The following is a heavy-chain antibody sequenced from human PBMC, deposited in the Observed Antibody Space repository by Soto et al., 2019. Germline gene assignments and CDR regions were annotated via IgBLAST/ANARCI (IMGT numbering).Heavy chain of an antibody. CDR3: ARDGEIQGQTNFFDS. D-gene: IGHD5-18*01. CDR1: FYTFDSYG. Sequence: AAVKVSCQNSFYTFDSYGICWVRQEPGQGLEWMGWISAYNGNTNYAQKLQGRVTMTTDTSTSTAYMELRSLRSDDTAVYYCARDGEIQGQTNFFDSWGQGTLVTVSS. CDR2: ISAYNGNT. V-gene: IGHV1-18*04. J-gene: IGHJ5*01.